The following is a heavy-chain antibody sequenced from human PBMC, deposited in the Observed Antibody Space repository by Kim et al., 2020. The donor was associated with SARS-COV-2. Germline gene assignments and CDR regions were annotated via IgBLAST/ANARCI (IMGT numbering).Heavy chain of an antibody. Sequence: GESLKISCKGSGYSFTSYWIGWVRQMPGKGLEWMGIIYPGDSDTRYSPSFQGQVTISADKSISTAYLQWSSLKASDTAMYYCARQDYYDSSGYYLPQPPVYWGQGTLVTVSS. CDR1: GYSFTSYW. V-gene: IGHV5-51*01. J-gene: IGHJ4*02. CDR2: IYPGDSDT. CDR3: ARQDYYDSSGYYLPQPPVY. D-gene: IGHD3-22*01.